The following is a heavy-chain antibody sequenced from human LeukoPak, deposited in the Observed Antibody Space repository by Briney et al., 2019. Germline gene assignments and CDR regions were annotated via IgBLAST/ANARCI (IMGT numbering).Heavy chain of an antibody. D-gene: IGHD3-22*01. V-gene: IGHV4-59*08. CDR3: ARLDSSGYYVDY. J-gene: IGHJ4*02. Sequence: SETLSLTCTVSGVSISTYSWSWIRQPPGKGLEWIGYIYYSGTPNYNSSLKSRVTISVDTSKNQFSLKLSSVTAADTAVYYCARLDSSGYYVDYWGQGTLVTVSS. CDR1: GVSISTYS. CDR2: IYYSGTP.